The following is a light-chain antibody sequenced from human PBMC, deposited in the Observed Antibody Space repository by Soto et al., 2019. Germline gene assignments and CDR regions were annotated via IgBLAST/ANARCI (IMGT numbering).Light chain of an antibody. CDR2: GAS. CDR1: QSVTSSY. CDR3: QQYVSSPGT. Sequence: EIVLTQSPGTLSLSPGERATLSCRASQSVTSSYLAWYQQKPGQAPRLLIYGASSRATDIPDRFSGSGSGTDFTLTISRLEPEDFAVYYCQQYVSSPGTFGQGTKVEIK. V-gene: IGKV3-20*01. J-gene: IGKJ1*01.